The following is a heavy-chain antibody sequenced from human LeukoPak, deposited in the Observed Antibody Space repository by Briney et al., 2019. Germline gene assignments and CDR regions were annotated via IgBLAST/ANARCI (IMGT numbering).Heavy chain of an antibody. CDR2: INRDGSR. CDR3: AREGAVPGNPFDY. V-gene: IGHV3-74*01. D-gene: IGHD6-19*01. Sequence: GGSLRLSCAASGFIFSTYWMHWVRQAPGKGLVWVSRINRDGSRSYADSLKGRFTVSRDNAKNTLYLEMSSLRAEDTAVYYCAREGAVPGNPFDYWGQGTLVTVSS. CDR1: GFIFSTYW. J-gene: IGHJ4*02.